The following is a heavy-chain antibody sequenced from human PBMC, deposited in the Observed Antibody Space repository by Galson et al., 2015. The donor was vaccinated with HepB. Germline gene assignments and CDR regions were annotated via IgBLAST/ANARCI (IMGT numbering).Heavy chain of an antibody. CDR2: INSDGSST. CDR3: ARDEYSSSWYAYYYYYGMDV. Sequence: SLRLSCAASGFTFSSYWMHWVRQAPGKGLVWVSRINSDGSSTSYADSVKGRFTISRDNAKNTLYLQMNSLRAEDTAVYYCARDEYSSSWYAYYYYYGMDVWGQGTTVTVSS. CDR1: GFTFSSYW. V-gene: IGHV3-74*01. D-gene: IGHD6-13*01. J-gene: IGHJ6*02.